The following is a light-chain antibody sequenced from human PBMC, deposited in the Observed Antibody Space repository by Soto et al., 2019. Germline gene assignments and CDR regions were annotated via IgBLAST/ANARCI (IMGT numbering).Light chain of an antibody. V-gene: IGKV3-20*01. Sequence: EIVFTQSPCTLSLSPGERATLSCRASQTVSSSYLAWYQQKPGQAPRLLIYGASSRATGIPDRFSGSGSGTDFTLTINRLEPEDFGVYYCQQHNTSPWLFGQGTKVDIK. CDR3: QQHNTSPWL. J-gene: IGKJ1*01. CDR2: GAS. CDR1: QTVSSSY.